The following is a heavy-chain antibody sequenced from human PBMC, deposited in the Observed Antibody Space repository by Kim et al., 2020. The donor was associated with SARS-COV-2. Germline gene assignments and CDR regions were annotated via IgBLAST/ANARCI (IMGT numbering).Heavy chain of an antibody. J-gene: IGHJ4*02. CDR2: SGRT. D-gene: IGHD2-2*01. Sequence: SGRTNYNPALKRRVTISVDTSKNQFSLKLSSVPAADTAVYYCASHSTLAYWGQGTLVTVSS. V-gene: IGHV4-34*01. CDR3: ASHSTLAY.